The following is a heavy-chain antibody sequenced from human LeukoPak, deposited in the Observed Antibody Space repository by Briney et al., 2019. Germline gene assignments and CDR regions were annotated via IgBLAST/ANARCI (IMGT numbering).Heavy chain of an antibody. CDR3: ARDRGYTRTNTGGYPVFDL. J-gene: IGHJ4*02. V-gene: IGHV3-66*01. CDR1: GFTVSSNY. CDR2: IYSGGST. D-gene: IGHD2-8*02. Sequence: GGSLRLSCAASGFTVSSNYMSWVRQAPGKGLEWVSVIYSGGSTYYADSVKGRFTISRDNSKNTLYLQMNSLRAEDTAVYYCARDRGYTRTNTGGYPVFDLWGQGTLVTVSS.